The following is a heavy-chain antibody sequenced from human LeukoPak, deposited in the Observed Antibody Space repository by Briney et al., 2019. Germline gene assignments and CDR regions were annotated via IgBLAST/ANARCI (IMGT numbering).Heavy chain of an antibody. J-gene: IGHJ6*02. V-gene: IGHV3-23*01. CDR1: GFTFSSYA. D-gene: IGHD3-22*01. CDR2: ISGSGGST. CDR3: AKDKKYYDSSGSPYYYYGMDV. Sequence: SGGSLRLSCAASGFTFSSYAMSWVRQAPGKGLEWVSAISGSGGSTYYADSVKGRFTISRDNSKNTLSLQMNSLRAEDTAVYYCAKDKKYYDSSGSPYYYYGMDVWGQGTTVTVSS.